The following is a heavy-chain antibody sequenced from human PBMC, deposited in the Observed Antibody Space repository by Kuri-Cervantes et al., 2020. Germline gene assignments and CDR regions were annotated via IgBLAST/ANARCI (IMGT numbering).Heavy chain of an antibody. D-gene: IGHD3-9*01. CDR1: GFTFSSYA. Sequence: GGSLRLSCAASGFTFSSYAMSWVRQAPGKGLEWIGRIYSKTDGGTTDYAAPVKGRFTISRDDSKTTLFLQMNSLKTEDTAVYYCTTEYYDVLTGYYNFDYWGQGTLVTVSS. CDR3: TTEYYDVLTGYYNFDY. J-gene: IGHJ4*02. V-gene: IGHV3-15*01. CDR2: IYSKTDGGTT.